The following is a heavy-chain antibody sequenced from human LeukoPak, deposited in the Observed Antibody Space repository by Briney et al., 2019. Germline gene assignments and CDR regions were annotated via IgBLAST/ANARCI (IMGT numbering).Heavy chain of an antibody. CDR1: GGSISSYY. D-gene: IGHD6-19*01. CDR2: IYYSVST. CDR3: ARPYSSGWYGAFDM. V-gene: IGHV4-59*08. Sequence: SETLSLTCTVSGGSISSYYWSWIRQPPGKGLEWIGYIYYSVSTNYNTSLKSRLTISVDMSKNQFSLKLSSVTAADTAVYYCARPYSSGWYGAFDMWGQGTMVTVSS. J-gene: IGHJ3*02.